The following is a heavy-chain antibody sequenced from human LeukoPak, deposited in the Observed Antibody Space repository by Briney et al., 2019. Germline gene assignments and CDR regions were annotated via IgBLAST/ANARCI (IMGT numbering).Heavy chain of an antibody. D-gene: IGHD5-12*01. Sequence: GGSLRLSCAASGFTFDDYAMHWVRQAPGKGLEWVAGISWNSGNIGYADSVKGRFTISRDNSKNTLYLQMNSLRAEDTAVYYCARGPSGYHNTGGQGTLVTVSS. V-gene: IGHV3-9*01. CDR2: ISWNSGNI. CDR3: ARGPSGYHNT. J-gene: IGHJ4*02. CDR1: GFTFDDYA.